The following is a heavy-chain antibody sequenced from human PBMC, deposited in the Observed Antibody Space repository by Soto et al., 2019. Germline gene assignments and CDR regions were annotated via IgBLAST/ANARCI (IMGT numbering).Heavy chain of an antibody. CDR2: ISHSGST. D-gene: IGHD6-13*01. CDR1: GGSISSSNW. Sequence: QVQLQESGPGLVKPSGPLSLTCAVSGGSISSSNWWSWVRQPPGKGLEWIGEISHSGSTNYKPSLKSRVTISVDKSKNQSSLKMSSVTGADTAVYYCARAKAVIAAAGTGWFDPWGQGTLVSVSS. V-gene: IGHV4-4*02. J-gene: IGHJ5*02. CDR3: ARAKAVIAAAGTGWFDP.